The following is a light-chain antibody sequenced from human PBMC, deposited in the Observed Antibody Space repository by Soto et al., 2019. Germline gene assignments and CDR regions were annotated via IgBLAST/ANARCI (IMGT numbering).Light chain of an antibody. J-gene: IGLJ1*01. CDR3: QSYDSSLSGHYV. V-gene: IGLV1-40*01. CDR1: RSNIGAGYD. Sequence: QSVLTQPPSVSGAPGQRVTISCTGSRSNIGAGYDVHWYQQLPGTVPKLLIHGNNNRPSGVPDRFSGSKSGTSASLAITGLQAEDEADYFSQSYDSSLSGHYVFGTGTKLTVL. CDR2: GNN.